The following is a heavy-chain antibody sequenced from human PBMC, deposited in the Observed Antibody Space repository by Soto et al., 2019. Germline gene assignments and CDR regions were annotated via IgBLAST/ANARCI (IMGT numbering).Heavy chain of an antibody. CDR1: GGTFSKFT. J-gene: IGHJ6*02. D-gene: IGHD2-15*01. CDR3: ARSFCTHDICYSSRDNYYYYYYMDV. CDR2: IIPDFGTP. V-gene: IGHV1-69*13. Sequence: SVKVSCKASGGTFSKFTINWVRQAPGQGLEWMGGIIPDFGTPNYAQKFQGRVTITADESTSTAYMDLSSLRSEDTAVYYCARSFCTHDICYSSRDNYYYYYYMDVWGQGTTVTVSS.